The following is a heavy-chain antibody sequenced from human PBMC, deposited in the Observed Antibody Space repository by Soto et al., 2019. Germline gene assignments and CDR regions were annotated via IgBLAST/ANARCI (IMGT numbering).Heavy chain of an antibody. Sequence: PGGSLRLSCEASGFTFSKFGIHWVRQAPGKGLEWVAVVSYDGSFKYYADSVKGRFTISRDDSKNTAYLQMNSLKTEDTAVYYCMVWFGDNPFDYWGQGTLVTVSS. CDR1: GFTFSKFG. CDR3: MVWFGDNPFDY. D-gene: IGHD3-10*01. CDR2: VSYDGSFK. V-gene: IGHV3-30*03. J-gene: IGHJ4*02.